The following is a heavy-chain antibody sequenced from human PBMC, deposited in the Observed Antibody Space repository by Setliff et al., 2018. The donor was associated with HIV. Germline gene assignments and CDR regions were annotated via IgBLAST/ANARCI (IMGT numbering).Heavy chain of an antibody. CDR2: INPKSDGT. Sequence: ASVKVSCKASGYSFTDYYIHWVRQAPGQGLEWMGWINPKSDGTNYAQKFQGRVTMTTDTSTTTAYMDLRSLRSDDTAMYFCARDHIDWPEGPDYWGQGTLVTVSS. D-gene: IGHD3-9*01. J-gene: IGHJ4*02. CDR3: ARDHIDWPEGPDY. V-gene: IGHV1-2*02. CDR1: GYSFTDYY.